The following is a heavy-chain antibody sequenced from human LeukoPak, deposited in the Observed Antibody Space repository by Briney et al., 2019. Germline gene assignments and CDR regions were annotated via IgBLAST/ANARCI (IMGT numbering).Heavy chain of an antibody. Sequence: GGSLRLSCAASGFTFSRYWMSWVRQAPGKGLEWVANIKQGGSEKYYVDSVKGRFTISRDNAKNSLYLQMNSLRAEDTAVYYCARDSEYSISLYNWFDPWGQGTLVTVSS. CDR2: IKQGGSEK. CDR3: ARDSEYSISLYNWFDP. D-gene: IGHD6-6*01. J-gene: IGHJ5*02. V-gene: IGHV3-7*01. CDR1: GFTFSRYW.